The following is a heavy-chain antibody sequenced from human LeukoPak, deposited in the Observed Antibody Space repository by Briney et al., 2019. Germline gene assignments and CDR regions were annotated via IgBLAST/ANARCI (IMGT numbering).Heavy chain of an antibody. D-gene: IGHD3-22*01. J-gene: IGHJ4*02. V-gene: IGHV3-11*01. CDR1: GFTVSDYY. CDR2: ISSSGSTI. CDR3: ARDRPYYYDSTLSCFDY. Sequence: GGSLRLSCAASGFTVSDYYMSWIRQAPGKGLEWVSYISSSGSTIYYADSVKGRFTISRDNAKNSLYLQMNSLRAEDTAVYYCARDRPYYYDSTLSCFDYWGQGTLVTVSS.